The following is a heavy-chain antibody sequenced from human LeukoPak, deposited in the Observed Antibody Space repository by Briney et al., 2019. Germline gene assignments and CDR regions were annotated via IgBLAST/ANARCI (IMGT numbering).Heavy chain of an antibody. CDR3: AKDFYGSGLPWAFDI. CDR2: ISYDGSNK. CDR1: GFTFSSYG. V-gene: IGHV3-30*18. D-gene: IGHD3-10*01. Sequence: GGSLRLSCAASGFTFSSYGMHWVRQAPGKGLEGVAVISYDGSNKYYADSVKGRFTISRDNSKNTLYLQMNSLRAEDTAVYYCAKDFYGSGLPWAFDIWGQGTMVTVSS. J-gene: IGHJ3*02.